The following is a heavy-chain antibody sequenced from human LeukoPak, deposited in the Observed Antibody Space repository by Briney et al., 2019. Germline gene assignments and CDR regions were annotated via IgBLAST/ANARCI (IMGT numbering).Heavy chain of an antibody. D-gene: IGHD3-22*01. Sequence: VASVKVSCKASGYTFTGYYMHWVRQAPGQGLEWMGWINPNSGGTNYARKFQGRVTMTRDTSISTAYMELSRLRSDDTAVYYCASIGTYDSSGYPFDPWGQGTLVTVSS. V-gene: IGHV1-2*02. CDR3: ASIGTYDSSGYPFDP. CDR1: GYTFTGYY. J-gene: IGHJ5*02. CDR2: INPNSGGT.